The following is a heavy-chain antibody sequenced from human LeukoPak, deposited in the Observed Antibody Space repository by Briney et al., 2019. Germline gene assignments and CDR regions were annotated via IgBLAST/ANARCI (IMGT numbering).Heavy chain of an antibody. CDR2: MNPNSGNT. V-gene: IGHV1-8*01. J-gene: IGHJ6*02. CDR3: AGTSLWVTPWGMDV. Sequence: ASVKVSCKASGYTFTSYDINWVRQATGQGLEWMGWMNPNSGNTGYAQKFQGRVTMTRNTSISTAYMELSSLRSEDTAVYYCAGTSLWVTPWGMDVWGQGTTVTVSS. D-gene: IGHD7-27*01. CDR1: GYTFTSYD.